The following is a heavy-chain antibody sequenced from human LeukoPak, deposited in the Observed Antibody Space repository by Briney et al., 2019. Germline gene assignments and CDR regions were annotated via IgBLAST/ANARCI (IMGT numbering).Heavy chain of an antibody. CDR2: INSSSSYT. CDR1: GFTFSDYY. V-gene: IGHV3-11*06. CDR3: ARDRIAAAFSAFDI. J-gene: IGHJ3*02. Sequence: GESLRLSCAASGFTFSDYYMSWIRQAPGKGLEWVSYINSSSSYTNYADSVKGRFTISRDNAKNSLYLQMNSLRAEDTAVYYCARDRIAAAFSAFDIWGQGTMVTVSS. D-gene: IGHD6-13*01.